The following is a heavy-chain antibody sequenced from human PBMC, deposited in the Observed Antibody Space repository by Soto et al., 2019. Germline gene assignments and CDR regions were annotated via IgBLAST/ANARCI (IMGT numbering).Heavy chain of an antibody. CDR3: VRGTSDWRGVDY. V-gene: IGHV3-74*01. D-gene: IGHD6-19*01. CDR2: IKGDGSVI. J-gene: IGHJ4*02. CDR1: GFTFSTYW. Sequence: EVQLVESGGGLVQPGASLKLSCAASGFTFSTYWMHWVRQVPGQGMVWVSTIKGDGSVISYADSVKGRFTVSRDNAKSTLCPQMNTLTVADAAVYYCVRGTSDWRGVDYWGQGTLVTVST.